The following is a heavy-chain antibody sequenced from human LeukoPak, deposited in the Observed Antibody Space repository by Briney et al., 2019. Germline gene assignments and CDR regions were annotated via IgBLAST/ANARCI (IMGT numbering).Heavy chain of an antibody. V-gene: IGHV3-21*01. D-gene: IGHD2-15*01. J-gene: IGHJ6*03. CDR2: ISSSSSYI. CDR3: ARVVWDPRYCSGGSCYSYYYYMDV. Sequence: GGSLRLSCAASGFTFSSYSMNWVRQAPGKGLEWVSSISSSSSYIYYADSVKGRFTISRDNAKNSLYLQMNSLRAEDTAVYYCARVVWDPRYCSGGSCYSYYYYMDVWGKGTTVTVSS. CDR1: GFTFSSYS.